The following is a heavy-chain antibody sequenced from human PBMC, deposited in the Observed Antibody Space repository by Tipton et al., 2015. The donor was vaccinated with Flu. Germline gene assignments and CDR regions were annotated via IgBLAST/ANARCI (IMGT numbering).Heavy chain of an antibody. CDR2: ISSSGGGT. V-gene: IGHV3-23*01. J-gene: IGHJ4*02. Sequence: CAASGFTFTGYGMNWVRQAPGKGLEWVSYISSSGGGTDYTDSVRGRFTISRDSSKNTLYLQMDSLRAEDTAVYYCAKGPQLIGRPYAGLFFEHWGQGILVTVSS. CDR1: GFTFTGYG. D-gene: IGHD2-2*01. CDR3: AKGPQLIGRPYAGLFFEH.